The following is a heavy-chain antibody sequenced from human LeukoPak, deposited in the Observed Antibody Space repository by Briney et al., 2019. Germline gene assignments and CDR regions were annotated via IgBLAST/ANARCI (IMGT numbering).Heavy chain of an antibody. J-gene: IGHJ4*02. CDR3: TREGLSAILTGYYPFDS. V-gene: IGHV1-18*01. Sequence: GASVKVSCTASGYSFSTYGFNWVRQAPGQGLEWMGWISSYNGNTKYVEDLQDRVTMTTDTSTTTVYMELKNLRYEDTAVYYCTREGLSAILTGYYPFDSWGQGTLVTVSS. D-gene: IGHD3-9*01. CDR2: ISSYNGNT. CDR1: GYSFSTYG.